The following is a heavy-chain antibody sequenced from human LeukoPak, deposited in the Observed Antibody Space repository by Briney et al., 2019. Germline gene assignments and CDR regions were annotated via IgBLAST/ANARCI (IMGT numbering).Heavy chain of an antibody. Sequence: GGSLRLSCAASGFTFSSYAMSWVRQAPGKGLEWVSAISGSGGSTYYADSVKGRFTISRDDSKNTLYLQMNSLRAEDTAVYYCAKRFWSGYYLDYWGQGTLVTVSS. CDR1: GFTFSSYA. J-gene: IGHJ4*02. CDR3: AKRFWSGYYLDY. CDR2: ISGSGGST. D-gene: IGHD3-3*01. V-gene: IGHV3-23*01.